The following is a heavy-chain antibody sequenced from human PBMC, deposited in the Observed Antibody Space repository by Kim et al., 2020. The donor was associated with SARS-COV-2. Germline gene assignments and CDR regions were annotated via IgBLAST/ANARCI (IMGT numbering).Heavy chain of an antibody. CDR3: TTGYGGTNFDY. Sequence: DHPTPVKGRFTNSREDSKNTLNLQMNSLKTEDTAVYYCTTGYGGTNFDYWGQGTLVTVSS. D-gene: IGHD4-17*01. V-gene: IGHV3-15*01. J-gene: IGHJ4*02.